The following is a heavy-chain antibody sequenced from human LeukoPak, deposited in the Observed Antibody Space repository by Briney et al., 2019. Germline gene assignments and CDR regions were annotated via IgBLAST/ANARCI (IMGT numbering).Heavy chain of an antibody. V-gene: IGHV3-33*06. CDR1: GFTFSDYG. J-gene: IGHJ6*02. CDR2: IWYDGYNK. CDR3: AKPATDCSGGSCYVGYGMDV. Sequence: PGRSLRLSCTASGFTFSDYGMHWVRQAPGKGLEWVAIIWYDGYNKYYADSVRGRFTISRDNFKNTVYVQMNNLRAEDTAVYYCAKPATDCSGGSCYVGYGMDVWGQGTTVTVSS. D-gene: IGHD2-15*01.